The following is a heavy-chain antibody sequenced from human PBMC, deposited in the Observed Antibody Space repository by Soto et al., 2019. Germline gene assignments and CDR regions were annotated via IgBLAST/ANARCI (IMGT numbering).Heavy chain of an antibody. Sequence: SETLSLTCTVSGGSISSYYWSWIRQPPGKGLEWIGYIYYSGSTNYNPSLKSRVTISVDTSKNQFSLKLSSVTAADTAVYYCARGSYYDFWSGYSLGDAFDIWGQGTMVTISS. CDR1: GGSISSYY. CDR3: ARGSYYDFWSGYSLGDAFDI. D-gene: IGHD3-3*01. J-gene: IGHJ3*02. V-gene: IGHV4-59*01. CDR2: IYYSGST.